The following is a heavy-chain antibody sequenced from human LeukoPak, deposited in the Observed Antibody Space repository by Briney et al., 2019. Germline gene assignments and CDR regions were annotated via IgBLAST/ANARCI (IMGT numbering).Heavy chain of an antibody. D-gene: IGHD6-13*01. Sequence: GGSLRLSCAASGFIFSSYAMSWVRQAPGKGLEWVSAISGSGGRTYYADSVKGRFTISRDNSKNTLYLQMNSLRAEDTAVYYCARGTSSSWPYYYYGMDVWGQGTTVTVSS. V-gene: IGHV3-23*01. CDR1: GFIFSSYA. CDR3: ARGTSSSWPYYYYGMDV. J-gene: IGHJ6*02. CDR2: ISGSGGRT.